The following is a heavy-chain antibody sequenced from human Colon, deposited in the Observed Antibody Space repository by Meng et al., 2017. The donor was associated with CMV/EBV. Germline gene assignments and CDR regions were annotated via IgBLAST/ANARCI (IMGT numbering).Heavy chain of an antibody. J-gene: IGHJ6*02. CDR3: ARDRYCSSTSCPSTTRYGMDV. Sequence: GESLKISCAASGFTFNSYAMHWVRQAPGKGLEWVAVISYDGSNKYYADSVKGRFTISRDNSKNTLYLQMNSLRAEDTAVYYCARDRYCSSTSCPSTTRYGMDVWGQGTTVTVSS. CDR2: ISYDGSNK. V-gene: IGHV3-30-3*01. D-gene: IGHD2-2*01. CDR1: GFTFNSYA.